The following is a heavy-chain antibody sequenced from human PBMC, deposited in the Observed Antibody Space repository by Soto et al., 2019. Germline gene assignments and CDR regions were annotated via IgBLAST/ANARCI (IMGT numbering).Heavy chain of an antibody. D-gene: IGHD2-15*01. CDR3: VRGGGGGLFDP. Sequence: GGSLRLSCAGSGFTFGGSYMSWVRQAPGKGLEWLSYISPGSRYPAYADSVKGRFTISRDNAKRSLYLQMMSLTAEDTAIYYCVRGGGGGLFDPWGQGTLVTVSS. V-gene: IGHV3-11*06. J-gene: IGHJ5*02. CDR2: ISPGSRYP. CDR1: GFTFGGSY.